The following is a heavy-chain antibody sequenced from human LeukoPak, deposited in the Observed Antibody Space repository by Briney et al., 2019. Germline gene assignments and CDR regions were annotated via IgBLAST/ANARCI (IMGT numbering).Heavy chain of an antibody. CDR1: GFTFSSYS. CDR2: ISSSSSYI. J-gene: IGHJ4*02. D-gene: IGHD6-19*01. CDR3: ARDSSGWYEPDY. Sequence: GGSLRLSCAAAGFTFSSYSMNWVRQAPGKGLEWVSSISSSSSYIYYADSVKGRFTISRDNAKNSLYLQMNSLRAEDTAVYYCARDSSGWYEPDYWGQGTLVTVSS. V-gene: IGHV3-21*01.